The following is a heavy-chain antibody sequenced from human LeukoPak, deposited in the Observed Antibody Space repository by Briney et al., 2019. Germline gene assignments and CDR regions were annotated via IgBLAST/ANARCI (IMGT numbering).Heavy chain of an antibody. D-gene: IGHD2-2*01. Sequence: GRSLRLSCAASGFTFDDYAMHWVRQVTGKGLEWVSGISWNSGSIGYADSVKGRFTISRDNAKNSLYLQMNSLRAEDTALYYCAKDSRYCSSTSCSGGAFDIWGQGTMVTVSS. CDR1: GFTFDDYA. V-gene: IGHV3-9*01. CDR3: AKDSRYCSSTSCSGGAFDI. CDR2: ISWNSGSI. J-gene: IGHJ3*02.